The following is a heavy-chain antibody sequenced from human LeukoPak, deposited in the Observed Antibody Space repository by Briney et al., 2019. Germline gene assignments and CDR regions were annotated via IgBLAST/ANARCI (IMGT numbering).Heavy chain of an antibody. V-gene: IGHV3-7*01. CDR1: GFTFSSYW. Sequence: GGSLRLSCAASGFTFSSYWVTWVRQAPGKGLEWVANIKQDGSEKYNVDSVKGRFTISRDNAKRSLYLQMNSLRAEDTAVYYCARGAFLMDVWGKGTTVTVSS. D-gene: IGHD2/OR15-2a*01. J-gene: IGHJ6*03. CDR3: ARGAFLMDV. CDR2: IKQDGSEK.